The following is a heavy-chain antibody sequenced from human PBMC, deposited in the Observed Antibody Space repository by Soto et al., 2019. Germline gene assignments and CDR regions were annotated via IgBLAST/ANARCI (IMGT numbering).Heavy chain of an antibody. CDR1: GGSVSGGDYY. CDR2: IYYSGST. V-gene: IGHV4-30-4*01. CDR3: ATVPPYSGGFGCFDD. J-gene: IGHJ4*02. D-gene: IGHD6-19*01. Sequence: QVQLQESGPGLVKPSQTLSLTCTVSGGSVSGGDYYWSWIRQPPGKGLEWIGYIYYSGSTYYNPYLKSRVTISADTSKNQFYQKVTSVTASDTAVYYCATVPPYSGGFGCFDDWGQGTLVTFSS.